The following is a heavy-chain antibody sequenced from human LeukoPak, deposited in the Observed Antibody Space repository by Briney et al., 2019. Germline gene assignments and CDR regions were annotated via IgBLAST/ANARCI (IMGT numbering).Heavy chain of an antibody. Sequence: SETLSLTCTVSNGSISSYYWSWVRQPPGKGLEWIGYILTSGTTNYNPSLKSRLTISVDTSKNQFTLKLSSVTAADTAVYYCARLRVSGSYLYYFDYWGQGTLVTVSS. CDR1: NGSISSYY. CDR2: ILTSGTT. D-gene: IGHD1-26*01. CDR3: ARLRVSGSYLYYFDY. J-gene: IGHJ4*02. V-gene: IGHV4-4*09.